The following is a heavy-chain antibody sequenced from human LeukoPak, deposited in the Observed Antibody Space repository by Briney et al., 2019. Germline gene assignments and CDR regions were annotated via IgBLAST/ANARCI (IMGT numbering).Heavy chain of an antibody. D-gene: IGHD2/OR15-2a*01. V-gene: IGHV4-30-4*07. CDR1: GGSISSGGYS. J-gene: IGHJ3*02. Sequence: SETLSLTCAVSGGSISSGGYSWSWIRQPPGKGLEWIGYIYYSGSTYYNPSLKSRVTISVDTSKNQFSLKLSSVTAADTAVYYCARDNSMSDAFDIWGQGTMVTVSS. CDR2: IYYSGST. CDR3: ARDNSMSDAFDI.